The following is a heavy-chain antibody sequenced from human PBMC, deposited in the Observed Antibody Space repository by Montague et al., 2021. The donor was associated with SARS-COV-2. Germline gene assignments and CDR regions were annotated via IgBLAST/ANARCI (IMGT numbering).Heavy chain of an antibody. J-gene: IGHJ6*02. D-gene: IGHD3-10*01. CDR1: GGSISNYH. V-gene: IGHV4-59*08. Sequence: SETLSLTCTVSGGSISNYHWNWIRQPPGKGLEWIAYIYYSGNTNYNPSLQSRVTISVDTSRNQFSLRPTSVTAADTAVYYCARQLRVRRTWQVGDYNHYGMDVWGQGTTVSVSS. CDR2: IYYSGNT. CDR3: ARQLRVRRTWQVGDYNHYGMDV.